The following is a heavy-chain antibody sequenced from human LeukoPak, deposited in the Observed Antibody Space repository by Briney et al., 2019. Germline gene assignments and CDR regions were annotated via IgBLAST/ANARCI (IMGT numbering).Heavy chain of an antibody. CDR1: GGSISSSSYY. J-gene: IGHJ4*02. CDR2: IYYSGST. D-gene: IGHD3-3*01. Sequence: KPSETLSLTCTVSGGSISSSSYYWGWIRQPPGQGLVWIGSIYYSGSTYYNPSLKSRVTISVDTSKNQFSLKLSSVTAADTAVYYCARALLLGRSGCSTNFDYWGQGTLVTVSS. V-gene: IGHV4-39*07. CDR3: ARALLLGRSGCSTNFDY.